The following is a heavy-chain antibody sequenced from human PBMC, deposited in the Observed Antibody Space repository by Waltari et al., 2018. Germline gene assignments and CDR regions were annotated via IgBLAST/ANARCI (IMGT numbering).Heavy chain of an antibody. V-gene: IGHV4-39*02. D-gene: IGHD1-26*01. Sequence: QLQLQAAGPGLVKPSETLSIISTVSGCPINSSSHNWAWIRQPPGNMLEWIGSVYYTGSTHYHPSLKSRVTISLDMAKNDFSLRLNSATAADTVVYYAARRVGADFDFWGQGTRFTFSS. CDR2: VYYTGST. J-gene: IGHJ4*02. CDR3: ARRVGADFDF. CDR1: GCPINSSSHN.